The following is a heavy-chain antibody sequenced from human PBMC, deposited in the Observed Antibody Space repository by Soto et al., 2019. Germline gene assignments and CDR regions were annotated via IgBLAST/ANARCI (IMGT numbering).Heavy chain of an antibody. CDR1: GGTFSSYA. D-gene: IGHD2-2*01. Sequence: SVKVSCKASGGTFSSYAISWVRQAPGQGLEWMGGIIPIFGTANYAQKFQGRVTITADKSTSTAYMELSSLRSEDTAVYHCARDVVDAYYYYGMDVWGQGTTVTVSS. J-gene: IGHJ6*02. CDR2: IIPIFGTA. CDR3: ARDVVDAYYYYGMDV. V-gene: IGHV1-69*06.